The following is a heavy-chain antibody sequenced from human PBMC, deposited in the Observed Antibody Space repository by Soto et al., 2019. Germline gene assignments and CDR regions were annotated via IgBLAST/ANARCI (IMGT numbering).Heavy chain of an antibody. Sequence: QVQLVQSGGEVKRPGASVKVSCKTSGYTFSNYGITWVRQAPGQPLEWLGWISLYSDGTNYAQKFQGRVSMTTDTSTTTAYRELRSLRSDDTAVYYCAREGIAARIPTDGGQGTLVPVSS. CDR2: ISLYSDGT. J-gene: IGHJ4*02. D-gene: IGHD6-25*01. V-gene: IGHV1-18*01. CDR1: GYTFSNYG. CDR3: AREGIAARIPTD.